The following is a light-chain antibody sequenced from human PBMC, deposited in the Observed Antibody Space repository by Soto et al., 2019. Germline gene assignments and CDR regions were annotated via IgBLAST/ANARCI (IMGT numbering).Light chain of an antibody. CDR1: QSIALS. J-gene: IGKJ5*01. CDR3: QQSFRSPIT. Sequence: IQITQSPSSLSASVGDTVSMTCLASQSIALSVNWYQQKPGKAPNLLIYVAFTLESGVPSRFSGSGSGTEFTLTIRSLQPEDFATYYCQQSFRSPITFGQGTRLEIK. V-gene: IGKV1-39*01. CDR2: VAF.